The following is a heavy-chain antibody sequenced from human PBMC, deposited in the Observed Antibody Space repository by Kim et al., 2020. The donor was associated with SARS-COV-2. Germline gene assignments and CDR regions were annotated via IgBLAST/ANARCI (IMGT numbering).Heavy chain of an antibody. CDR2: ISGSGGST. J-gene: IGHJ2*01. V-gene: IGHV3-23*01. CDR1: GFTFSSYA. CDR3: ALTGELADWYFDL. D-gene: IGHD1-1*01. Sequence: GGSLRLSCAASGFTFSSYAMSWVRQAPGKGLEWVSAISGSGGSTYYADSVKGRFTISRDNSKNTLYLQMNSLRAEDTAVYYCALTGELADWYFDLWGRGTLVTVSS.